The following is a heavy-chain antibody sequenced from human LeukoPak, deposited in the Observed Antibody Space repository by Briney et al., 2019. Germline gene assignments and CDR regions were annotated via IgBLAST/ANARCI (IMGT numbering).Heavy chain of an antibody. D-gene: IGHD5-18*01. CDR3: ARFDTAMAAFDY. Sequence: ASAKVSCKASGYTFTGYYMHWVRQAPGQGLEWMGWINPNSGGTNYAQKFQGWVTMTRDTSISTAYMELSRLRSDDTAVYYCARFDTAMAAFDYWGQRTLVTVSS. J-gene: IGHJ4*02. CDR2: INPNSGGT. V-gene: IGHV1-2*04. CDR1: GYTFTGYY.